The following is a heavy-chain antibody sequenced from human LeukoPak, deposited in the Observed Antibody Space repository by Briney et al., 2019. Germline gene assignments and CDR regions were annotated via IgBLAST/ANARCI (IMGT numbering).Heavy chain of an antibody. CDR1: GFTFSSYW. J-gene: IGHJ5*02. D-gene: IGHD6-13*01. CDR3: AREVAAADGNWFDP. CDR2: IKQDGSEK. V-gene: IGHV3-7*01. Sequence: GGSLRLSCAASGFTFSSYWMSWVRQAPGKGLEWVANIKQDGSEKYYVDSVKGRFTISRDNAKNSLYLQMNSLRAEDTAVYYCAREVAAADGNWFDPWGQGTLVTVSS.